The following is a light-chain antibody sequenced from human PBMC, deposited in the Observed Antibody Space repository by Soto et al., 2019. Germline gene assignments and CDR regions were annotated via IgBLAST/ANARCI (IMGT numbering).Light chain of an antibody. J-gene: IGLJ1*01. CDR3: NSYRSMSTLV. Sequence: QSALTQPASVSGSPGQSITIYCTGTSSDVGGYSYVSWYQQHPGKAPKLLIHEVTTRPSGVSNRFSGSKSGNTASLTISGLQAEDEADYYCNSYRSMSTLVFGTGTKVTVL. V-gene: IGLV2-14*01. CDR1: SSDVGGYSY. CDR2: EVT.